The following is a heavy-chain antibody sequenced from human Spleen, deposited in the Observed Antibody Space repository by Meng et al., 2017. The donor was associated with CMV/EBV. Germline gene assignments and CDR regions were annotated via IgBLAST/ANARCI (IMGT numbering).Heavy chain of an antibody. Sequence: AASGFGFSNYGIHWVRQAPGKGLEWVAIVRYDGSSKDYADSVKGRFTISRDNSKKTVYLQMNSLRAEDTAVYFCAKDRDRWLQSGFDYWGQGTLVTVSS. D-gene: IGHD5-24*01. J-gene: IGHJ4*02. CDR2: VRYDGSSK. CDR1: GFGFSNYG. CDR3: AKDRDRWLQSGFDY. V-gene: IGHV3-33*03.